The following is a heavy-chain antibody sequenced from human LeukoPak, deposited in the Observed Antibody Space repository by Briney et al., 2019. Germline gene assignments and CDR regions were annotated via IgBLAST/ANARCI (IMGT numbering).Heavy chain of an antibody. Sequence: SETLSLTCGVSGGSISSHYWNWIRQPPGKGLEWIGYVYFTGSTNYNPSLTSRLTISVDTSKNRFSLKLTSVTAADTAVYYCARGLRYSSGWYDYYMDVWGKGTTVTVSS. CDR3: ARGLRYSSGWYDYYMDV. J-gene: IGHJ6*03. CDR2: VYFTGST. CDR1: GGSISSHY. V-gene: IGHV4-59*11. D-gene: IGHD6-19*01.